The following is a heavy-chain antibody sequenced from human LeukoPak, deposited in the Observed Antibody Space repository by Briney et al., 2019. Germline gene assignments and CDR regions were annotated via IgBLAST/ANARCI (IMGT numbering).Heavy chain of an antibody. CDR2: ISGYNGNT. Sequence: GASVKVSCKASGYTFTSYGISWVRQAPGQGLEWMGWISGYNGNTHYAQKLQGRVTMTTDTSTSTAYMELRSLRSDETAVYYCARGPYCSGGTCYSQYFDYWGQGTLVTVSS. V-gene: IGHV1-18*01. CDR1: GYTFTSYG. J-gene: IGHJ4*02. CDR3: ARGPYCSGGTCYSQYFDY. D-gene: IGHD2-15*01.